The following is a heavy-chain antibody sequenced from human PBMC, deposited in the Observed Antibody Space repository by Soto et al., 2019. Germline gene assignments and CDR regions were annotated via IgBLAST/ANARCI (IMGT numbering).Heavy chain of an antibody. J-gene: IGHJ4*02. Sequence: EVQLVESGGGLVKPGGSLRLSCAASGFTFSDGWMNWVRQAPGKGLELVGRIKSKISGGTADYVAPVIGRFTISRDDSKNTVYLQMNSLKIEDTAVYYCTTTGGHLHSDPFDYWGQGALVTVSS. CDR2: IKSKISGGTA. D-gene: IGHD2-8*02. CDR1: GFTFSDGW. V-gene: IGHV3-15*07. CDR3: TTTGGHLHSDPFDY.